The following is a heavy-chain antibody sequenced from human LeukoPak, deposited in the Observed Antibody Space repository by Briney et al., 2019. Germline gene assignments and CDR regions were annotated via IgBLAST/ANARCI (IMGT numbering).Heavy chain of an antibody. J-gene: IGHJ4*02. CDR3: ARGKDGYKRGYPLGFDY. D-gene: IGHD5-24*01. CDR2: ISSSGSTI. CDR1: GFTFSSYE. Sequence: GGSLRLSCAASGFTFSSYEMNWFRQAPGKGLEWVSYISSSGSTIYYADSVKGRFTISRDNAKNSLYLQMNSLRAEDTAVYYCARGKDGYKRGYPLGFDYWGQGTLVTVSS. V-gene: IGHV3-48*03.